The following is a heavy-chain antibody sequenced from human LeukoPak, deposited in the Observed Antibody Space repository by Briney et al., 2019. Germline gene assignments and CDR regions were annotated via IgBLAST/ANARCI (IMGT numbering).Heavy chain of an antibody. D-gene: IGHD3-22*01. Sequence: GGSLRLSCAASGFTFSSYGMHWVRQAPGKGLEWVAVIWYDGSNKYYADSVKGRFTISRDNSKNTLYLQMNSLRAEDTAVYYCARDSGRSYYDSSGYLWGQGTLVTVSS. CDR1: GFTFSSYG. CDR2: IWYDGSNK. V-gene: IGHV3-33*01. J-gene: IGHJ5*02. CDR3: ARDSGRSYYDSSGYL.